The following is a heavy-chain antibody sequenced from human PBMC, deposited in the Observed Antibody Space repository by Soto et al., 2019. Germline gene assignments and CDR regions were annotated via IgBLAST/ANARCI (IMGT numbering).Heavy chain of an antibody. CDR2: IRNKANSYTA. D-gene: IGHD5-12*01. V-gene: IGHV3-72*01. CDR1: GFTFSDHY. Sequence: HPGGSLRLSCAASGFTFSDHYMDWVRQAPGKGLEWVGRIRNKANSYTAEYAASVKGRFTISRDDSKNSLYLQMNSLKTEDTAVYYCARGPWGWLFYYGMDVWGQGTTVTVSS. J-gene: IGHJ6*02. CDR3: ARGPWGWLFYYGMDV.